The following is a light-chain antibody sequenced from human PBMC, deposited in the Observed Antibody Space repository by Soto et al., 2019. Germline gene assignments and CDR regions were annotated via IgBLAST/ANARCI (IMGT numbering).Light chain of an antibody. J-gene: IGKJ2*03. CDR3: RQYNKWPFGYC. CDR2: GAS. CDR1: QSVSSN. Sequence: EIVMTQSPATLSVSPGERATLSCRASQSVSSNLAWYQQKPGQTPRLLIYGASTRATGIPARFSGSGSGTVFTLSSGSLQSEDFVVYYRRQYNKWPFGYCVGERTRLE. V-gene: IGKV3-15*01.